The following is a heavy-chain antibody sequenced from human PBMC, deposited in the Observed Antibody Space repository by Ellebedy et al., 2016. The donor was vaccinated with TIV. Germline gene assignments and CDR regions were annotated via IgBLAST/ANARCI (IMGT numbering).Heavy chain of an antibody. Sequence: MPSETLSLTCAVSGGSISSSNWWSWVRQPPGKGLEWIGEIYHSGSTNYNPSLKSRVTISVDKSKNQFSLKLSSVTAADTAVYYCARDRGGLRDAFDIWGQGTMVTVSS. D-gene: IGHD4-17*01. CDR3: ARDRGGLRDAFDI. J-gene: IGHJ3*02. CDR2: IYHSGST. CDR1: GGSISSSNW. V-gene: IGHV4-4*02.